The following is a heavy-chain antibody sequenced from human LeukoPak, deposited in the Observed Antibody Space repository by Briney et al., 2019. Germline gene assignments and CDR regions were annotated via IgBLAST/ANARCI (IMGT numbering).Heavy chain of an antibody. CDR2: ISSSGSTI. J-gene: IGHJ4*02. CDR3: ARDPYLDYSGEDKGTSFDY. V-gene: IGHV3-11*01. D-gene: IGHD1/OR15-1a*01. CDR1: GFTFSDYY. Sequence: GGSLRLSCAASGFTFSDYYMSWIRQAPGNGLEWVSYISSSGSTIYYADSVKGRFTITRDNAKNSLYLQMNSLRAEDTAVYYCARDPYLDYSGEDKGTSFDYWGQGTLVTVSS.